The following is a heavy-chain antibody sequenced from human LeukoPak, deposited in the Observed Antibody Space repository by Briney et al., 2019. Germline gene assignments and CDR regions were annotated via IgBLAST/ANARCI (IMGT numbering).Heavy chain of an antibody. D-gene: IGHD4-11*01. V-gene: IGHV3-21*01. CDR1: GFTFSSHS. Sequence: PGGSLRLSCVAPGFTFSSHSMNWVRQAPEKRLEWVSSISSSSSYIYYADSVKGRFTISRDNAKNSLYLQMNSLRAEDTAVYYCARDRVTRPSDAFDIWGQGTMVTVSS. CDR3: ARDRVTRPSDAFDI. CDR2: ISSSSSYI. J-gene: IGHJ3*02.